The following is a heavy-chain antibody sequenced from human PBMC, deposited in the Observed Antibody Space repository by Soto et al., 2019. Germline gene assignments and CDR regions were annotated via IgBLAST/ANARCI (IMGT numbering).Heavy chain of an antibody. CDR3: AKVATGSYNWFDP. J-gene: IGHJ5*02. Sequence: EVQLVESGGELVQPGGSLRLSCAASGFTFNNYWMHWVRQAPGKGLVWVSRINTDGSRTNYADSVKRRFTTSRDNAKNTLYLQMDSLRAEDTAVYYCAKVATGSYNWFDPWGQGTLVTVSS. CDR1: GFTFNNYW. V-gene: IGHV3-74*01. CDR2: INTDGSRT. D-gene: IGHD1-1*01.